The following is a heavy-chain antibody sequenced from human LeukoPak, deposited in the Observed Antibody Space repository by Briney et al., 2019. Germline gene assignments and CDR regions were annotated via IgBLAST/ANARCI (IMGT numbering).Heavy chain of an antibody. V-gene: IGHV5-51*01. Sequence: GESLKISCKGSGYSFTSYWIGWVRQMPGKGLEWMGIIYPGDSDTRYSPSFQGQVTISADKFISTAYLQWSSLKASDTAMYYCARQGDGGNAIGYYYGMDVWGQGTTVTVSS. J-gene: IGHJ6*02. CDR1: GYSFTSYW. CDR2: IYPGDSDT. D-gene: IGHD4-23*01. CDR3: ARQGDGGNAIGYYYGMDV.